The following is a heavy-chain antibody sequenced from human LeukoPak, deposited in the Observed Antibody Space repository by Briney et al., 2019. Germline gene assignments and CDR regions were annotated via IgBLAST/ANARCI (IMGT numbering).Heavy chain of an antibody. CDR3: ARDPIAMSIPAAGINAFDI. D-gene: IGHD6-13*01. J-gene: IGHJ3*02. CDR1: GFTVSSNY. V-gene: IGHV3-66*01. CDR2: IYSGGST. Sequence: GGSLRLSCAASGFTVSSNYMSWVRQAPGKGLEWVSVIYSGGSTYYADSVKGRFTISRDNSKNTLYLQMNSLRAEDTAVYYCARDPIAMSIPAAGINAFDIWAKGQWSPSLQ.